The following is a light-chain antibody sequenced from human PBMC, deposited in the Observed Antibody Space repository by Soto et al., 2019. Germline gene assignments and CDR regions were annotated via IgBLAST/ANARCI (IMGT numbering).Light chain of an antibody. Sequence: EVVMSQSPATLSASPGERATLSCRASQRVSSNLAWYQQKPGQAPRLLISGASTRATGIPARFSASGSGTDFTLTISSLQPEDFATYYCQQSYSTPTWTFGQGTKVDIK. CDR2: GAS. J-gene: IGKJ1*01. CDR1: QRVSSN. CDR3: QQSYSTPTWT. V-gene: IGKV3-15*01.